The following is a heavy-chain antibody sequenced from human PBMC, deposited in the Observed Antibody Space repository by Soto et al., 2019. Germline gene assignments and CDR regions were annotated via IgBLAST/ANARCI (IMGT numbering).Heavy chain of an antibody. J-gene: IGHJ3*02. CDR1: GFTFSCYG. CDR2: ISYDGNNE. D-gene: IGHD6-19*01. V-gene: IGHV3-30*18. Sequence: LRLSCAASGFTFSCYGMHWVRQSPGKGLEWVAVISYDGNNEYYADSVKGRFTISRDNSKNTLYLQMNSLRAEDRAVYYCAKDRSGWFGAFDIWGQGTVVTVSS. CDR3: AKDRSGWFGAFDI.